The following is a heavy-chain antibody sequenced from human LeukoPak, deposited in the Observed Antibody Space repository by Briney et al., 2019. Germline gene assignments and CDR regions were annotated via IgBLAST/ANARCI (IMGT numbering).Heavy chain of an antibody. CDR3: AKDTVKVTTIRRVPHYMDV. Sequence: GGSLRLSCAASGFAFSRYGMHWVRQAPGKGLEWVAFIRSDGSNKYYADSVKGRFTISRDNSKNTLYLQMNSLRAEDTAVYYCAKDTVKVTTIRRVPHYMDVWGKGTTVTISS. V-gene: IGHV3-30*02. CDR1: GFAFSRYG. D-gene: IGHD5-12*01. J-gene: IGHJ6*03. CDR2: IRSDGSNK.